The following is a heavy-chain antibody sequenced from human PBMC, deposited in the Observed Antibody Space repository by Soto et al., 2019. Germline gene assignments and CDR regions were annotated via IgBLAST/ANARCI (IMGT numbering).Heavy chain of an antibody. CDR2: IYYSGTA. D-gene: IGHD6-19*01. V-gene: IGHV4-30-2*06. Sequence: SETLSLTCAVSGDSFSSGAYSWSWIRQSPGRGLEWIGYIYYSGTAFYNPSLKSRVTLSVLKSKNQFSLKLTSVTAADTAVYYCVRDRALDSSGHWFDTWGQGILVTVSS. CDR3: VRDRALDSSGHWFDT. CDR1: GDSFSSGAYS. J-gene: IGHJ5*02.